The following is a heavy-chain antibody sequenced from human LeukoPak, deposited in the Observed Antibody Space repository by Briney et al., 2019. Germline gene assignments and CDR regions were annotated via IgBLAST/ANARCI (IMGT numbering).Heavy chain of an antibody. CDR3: ARGGVPAAKDY. Sequence: GGSLRLSCAAAGFTFSNFWMHWVRQAPGKGLLWVSHMNDDGTNTGYADSVKGRFTISRDNAKNTLYLQMNSMRAEDTAIYYCARGGVPAAKDYWGQGTLVTVSS. V-gene: IGHV3-74*01. J-gene: IGHJ4*02. CDR1: GFTFSNFW. CDR2: MNDDGTNT. D-gene: IGHD2-2*01.